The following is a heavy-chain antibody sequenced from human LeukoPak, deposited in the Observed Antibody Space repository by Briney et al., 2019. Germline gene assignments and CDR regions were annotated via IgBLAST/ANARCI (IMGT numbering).Heavy chain of an antibody. J-gene: IGHJ6*03. CDR1: GLTFSSYA. V-gene: IGHV3-23*01. CDR2: ITGSGDST. D-gene: IGHD3-10*01. Sequence: GGSLRLSCAAAGLTFSSYAMHWVRQAPGKGLEWVSVITGSGDSTYYADSVKGRFTISRDNSKNTQYLQMNSLRAEDTAVYYCTRHELGGINYYYMDVWGKGTTVTVSS. CDR3: TRHELGGINYYYMDV.